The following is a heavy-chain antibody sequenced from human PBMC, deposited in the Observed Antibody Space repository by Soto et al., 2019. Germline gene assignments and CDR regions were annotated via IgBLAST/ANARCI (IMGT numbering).Heavy chain of an antibody. CDR1: GYTFTSYG. Sequence: ASVKVSCKASGYTFTSYGISWVRQAPGQGLEWMGWISAYNGSTSYAQKFQGRVTMTRDTSTSTVYMELSSLRSEDTAVYYCARDYDSSGYPRYYFDYWGQGTLVTVSS. CDR3: ARDYDSSGYPRYYFDY. J-gene: IGHJ4*02. D-gene: IGHD3-22*01. V-gene: IGHV1-18*01. CDR2: ISAYNGST.